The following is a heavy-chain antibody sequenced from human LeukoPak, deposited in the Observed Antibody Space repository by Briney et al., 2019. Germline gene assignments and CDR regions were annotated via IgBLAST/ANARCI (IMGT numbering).Heavy chain of an antibody. D-gene: IGHD2-2*01. CDR3: ARAGCSSTSCHSYYYYYYGMDA. Sequence: VASVKVSCKASGGTFSSYAISWVRQAPGQGLEWMGRIIPILGIANYAQKFQGRVTITADKSTSTAYMELSSLRSEDTAVYYCARAGCSSTSCHSYYYYYYGMDAWGQGTTVTVSS. V-gene: IGHV1-69*04. J-gene: IGHJ6*02. CDR2: IIPILGIA. CDR1: GGTFSSYA.